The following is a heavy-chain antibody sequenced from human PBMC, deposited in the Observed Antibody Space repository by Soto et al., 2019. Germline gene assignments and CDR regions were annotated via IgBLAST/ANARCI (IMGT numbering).Heavy chain of an antibody. CDR2: IYPGDSET. V-gene: IGHV5-51*01. CDR1: GDTFTNYW. Sequence: PGESLKISCKGSGDTFTNYWIGWVRQMPGKGLEWMGIIYPGDSETRYSPSFQGQVTMSADKSISTAYLQWSSLKASDSAMYYCARKYYYGAGTLAYWGQGTLVTVSS. J-gene: IGHJ4*02. CDR3: ARKYYYGAGTLAY. D-gene: IGHD3-10*01.